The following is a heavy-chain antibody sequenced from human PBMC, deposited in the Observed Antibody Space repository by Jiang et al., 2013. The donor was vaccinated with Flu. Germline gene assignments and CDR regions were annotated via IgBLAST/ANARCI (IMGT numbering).Heavy chain of an antibody. D-gene: IGHD4/OR15-4a*01. CDR2: ISSSGSTI. J-gene: IGHJ5*02. V-gene: IGHV3-48*03. CDR1: GFTFSSYE. Sequence: GGLVQPGGSLRLSCAASGFTFSSYEMNWVRQAPGKGLEWVSYISSSGSTIYYADSVKGRFTISRDNAKNSVYLQTNSLRVEDTAVYYCLFGAQDGRWFDPWGQGTLVTVSS. CDR3: LFGAQDGRWFDP.